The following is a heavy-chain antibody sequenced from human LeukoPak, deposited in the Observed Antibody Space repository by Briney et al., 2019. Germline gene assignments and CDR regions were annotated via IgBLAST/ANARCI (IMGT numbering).Heavy chain of an antibody. J-gene: IGHJ4*02. CDR3: ARLGPRDGYNPQGFDF. Sequence: SETLSLTCTVSGGSISSSSYYWGWIRQPPGKGLEWIGSIYYSGSTYYNPSLKSRVTISVDTSKNQFSLKLSSVTAADTAVYYCARLGPRDGYNPQGFDFWGQGTLVTVSS. D-gene: IGHD5-24*01. V-gene: IGHV4-39*01. CDR1: GGSISSSSYY. CDR2: IYYSGST.